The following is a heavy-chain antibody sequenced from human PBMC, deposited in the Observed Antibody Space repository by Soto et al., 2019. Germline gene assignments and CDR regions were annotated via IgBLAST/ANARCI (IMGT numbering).Heavy chain of an antibody. D-gene: IGHD5-12*01. CDR3: AHKGAGYRGFKY. V-gene: IGHV2-5*02. J-gene: IGHJ4*02. CDR1: GFSLSTSGVG. CDR2: IYWDDDK. Sequence: QITLKESGPTLVKPTQTLTLACTFSGFSLSTSGVGVVWIRQPPGKALEWLALIYWDDDKRYSPSLKSRLTITKDTSKNQVVLTMTNMDPVDTATYYWAHKGAGYRGFKYWGQGTLVTVSS.